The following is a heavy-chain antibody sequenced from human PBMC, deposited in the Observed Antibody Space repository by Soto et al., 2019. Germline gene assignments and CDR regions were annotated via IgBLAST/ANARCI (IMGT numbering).Heavy chain of an antibody. CDR2: IYWDDDQ. CDR1: GFSLSTDGVG. D-gene: IGHD2-2*01. J-gene: IGHJ3*01. CDR3: AHAYGGTSWPNAAFDV. V-gene: IGHV2-5*02. Sequence: QITLKESGPTLVKPTQTLTLTCTFSGFSLSTDGVGVGWIRQPPGTALEWLALIYWDDDQRYSPSLKTRLTNPNDNTKNQVVLTRTNTDPVDTDRYYCAHAYGGTSWPNAAFDVWGQGTVVTVSS.